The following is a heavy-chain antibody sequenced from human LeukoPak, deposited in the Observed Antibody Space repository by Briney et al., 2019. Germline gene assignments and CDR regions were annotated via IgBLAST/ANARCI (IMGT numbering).Heavy chain of an antibody. CDR2: IYYSGGT. J-gene: IGHJ6*03. CDR1: GGSISSYY. CDR3: ARAYGGYSSSSRDYYYYMDV. V-gene: IGHV4-59*01. D-gene: IGHD6-6*01. Sequence: PSETLSLTCTVSGGSISSYYWSWIRQPPGKGLEWIGYIYYSGGTNYNPSLKSRVTISVDTSKNQFSLKLSSVTAADTAVYYCARAYGGYSSSSRDYYYYMDVWGKGTTVTVSS.